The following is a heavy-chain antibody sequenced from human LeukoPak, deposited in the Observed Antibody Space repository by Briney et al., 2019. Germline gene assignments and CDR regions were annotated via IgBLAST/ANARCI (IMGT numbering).Heavy chain of an antibody. V-gene: IGHV3-74*01. D-gene: IGHD2-15*01. J-gene: IGHJ4*02. CDR3: ARERRSCSGGSCYGSGDFDN. CDR2: INTDGSST. Sequence: GGSLRLSCAASGFTFSSYWMHWVRQAPGKGLVWVSRINTDGSSTSYADSVKGRFTISRDNGKSSLYLQLSSLRAEDTAIYYCARERRSCSGGSCYGSGDFDNWGQGTLVAVSS. CDR1: GFTFSSYW.